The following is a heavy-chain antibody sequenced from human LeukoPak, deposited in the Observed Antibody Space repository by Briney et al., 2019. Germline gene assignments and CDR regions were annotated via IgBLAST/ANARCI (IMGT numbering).Heavy chain of an antibody. D-gene: IGHD6-6*01. CDR2: ISGSGGST. V-gene: IGHV3-23*01. J-gene: IGHJ4*02. CDR3: AKDTYSSSSFFFDY. CDR1: GFTFSGYA. Sequence: PGGSLRLSCAASGFTFSGYAMSWVRQAPGKGLEWVSAISGSGGSTYYADSVKGRFTISRDNSKNTLYLQMNSLRAEDTAVYYCAKDTYSSSSFFFDYWGQGTLVTVSS.